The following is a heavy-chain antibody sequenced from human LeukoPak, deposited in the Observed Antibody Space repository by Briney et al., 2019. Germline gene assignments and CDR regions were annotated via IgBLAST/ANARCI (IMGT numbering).Heavy chain of an antibody. Sequence: ASVKVSCKASGYTFTDYCVHWVRQAPGQGLESMGWINPNSGGTKYAQKFQGRVTMTRDTSISTAYMELSRLTSDDTAVYYCATERTTFRPGTLGYWGQGALVTVSS. J-gene: IGHJ4*02. CDR2: INPNSGGT. CDR3: ATERTTFRPGTLGY. D-gene: IGHD1-7*01. CDR1: GYTFTDYC. V-gene: IGHV1-2*02.